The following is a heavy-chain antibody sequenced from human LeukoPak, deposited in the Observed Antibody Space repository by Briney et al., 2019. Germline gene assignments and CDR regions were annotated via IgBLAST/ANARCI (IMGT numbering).Heavy chain of an antibody. D-gene: IGHD1-1*01. CDR2: ISGSGGST. CDR1: GFTFSSYA. V-gene: IGHV3-23*01. J-gene: IGHJ4*02. Sequence: PGGSLRLSCAASGFTFSSYAMSWVRQAPGKGLEWVSAISGSGGSTYYADSVKGRFTISRDNSKNTVYLQINTLGTDDAAIYYCAKPYPTLTTSAVLDNWGQGTLVTVSS. CDR3: AKPYPTLTTSAVLDN.